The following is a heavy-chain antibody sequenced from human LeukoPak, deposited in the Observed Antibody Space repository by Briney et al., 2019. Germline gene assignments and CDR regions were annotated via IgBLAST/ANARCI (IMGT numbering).Heavy chain of an antibody. J-gene: IGHJ3*02. CDR1: GFTFSSYW. CDR3: ARDRPYYDFWSGNGNDAFDI. V-gene: IGHV3-74*01. Sequence: GGSLRLSCAASGFTFSSYWMHWVRQAPGKGLVWVSRINSDGRSRSYAESAKGRFTISRDNAKNTLYLQMNSLRAEDTAVYYCARDRPYYDFWSGNGNDAFDIWGQGTMVTVSS. D-gene: IGHD3-3*01. CDR2: INSDGRSR.